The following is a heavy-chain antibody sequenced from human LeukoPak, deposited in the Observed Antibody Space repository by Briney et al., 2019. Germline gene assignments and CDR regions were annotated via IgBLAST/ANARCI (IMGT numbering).Heavy chain of an antibody. D-gene: IGHD2-21*02. Sequence: GGSLRLSCVVSGFTLSSNWMSWVRQAPGKGPEWVAKIKQDGSEKYYVDSVKGRFTISRDNAKNSVYLQMNSLRAEDTAVYYCARLTPAFCGGDCFTLDYWGQGTLVTVSS. CDR1: GFTLSSNW. V-gene: IGHV3-7*03. CDR2: IKQDGSEK. CDR3: ARLTPAFCGGDCFTLDY. J-gene: IGHJ4*02.